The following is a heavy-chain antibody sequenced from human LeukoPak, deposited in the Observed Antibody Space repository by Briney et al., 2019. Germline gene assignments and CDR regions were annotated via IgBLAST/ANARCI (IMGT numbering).Heavy chain of an antibody. V-gene: IGHV4-34*01. D-gene: IGHD5-12*01. J-gene: IGHJ4*02. Sequence: SETLSLTCAVYVGSFSGYYWSWIRQPPGKGREGIGEINHSGSTNYNPSLKSRVTISVDTSKHQFSLKLRSVPAADTAVYYCARGDLYSGYDFDYWGQGTLVTVSS. CDR1: VGSFSGYY. CDR2: INHSGST. CDR3: ARGDLYSGYDFDY.